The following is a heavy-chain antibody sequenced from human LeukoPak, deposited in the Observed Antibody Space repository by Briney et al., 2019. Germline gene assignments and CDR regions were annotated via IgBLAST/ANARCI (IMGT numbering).Heavy chain of an antibody. CDR3: ARNYYYDFWSGYYRTIGFDY. J-gene: IGHJ4*02. Sequence: GASVKVSCKASGYTFTSYDINWVRQATGQGLEWMGWMNPNSGNTGYAQKFQGRATMTRNTSISTAYMELSSLRSEDTAVYYCARNYYYDFWSGYYRTIGFDYWGQGTLVTVSS. V-gene: IGHV1-8*01. D-gene: IGHD3-3*01. CDR1: GYTFTSYD. CDR2: MNPNSGNT.